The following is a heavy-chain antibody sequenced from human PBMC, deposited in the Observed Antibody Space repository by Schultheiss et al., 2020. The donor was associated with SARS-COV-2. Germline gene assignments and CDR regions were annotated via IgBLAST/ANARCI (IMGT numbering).Heavy chain of an antibody. V-gene: IGHV3-48*03. CDR3: ASYWSSGWYY. J-gene: IGHJ4*02. D-gene: IGHD6-19*01. CDR1: GFTFSDYE. CDR2: ISSSGSTI. Sequence: GESLKISCAASGFTFSDYEMNWVRQAPGKGLEWVSYISSSGSTIYYADSVKGRFTISRDNSKNTLYLQMNSLRAEDTAVYYCASYWSSGWYYWGQGTLVTVSS.